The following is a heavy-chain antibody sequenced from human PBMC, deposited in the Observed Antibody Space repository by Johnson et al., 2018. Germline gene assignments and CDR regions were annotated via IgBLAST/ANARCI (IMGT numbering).Heavy chain of an antibody. D-gene: IGHD3-22*01. Sequence: QVQLVQSGGGVVQPGRSLRLSCAASGFTFSNSAMHWVRQAPGKGLEWVAVISDDGSNTYYADSVKGGFTISRDNSKNTLFLQINSMRPEDTAVYYCARDKSVMIVVIIPEVFDIWGQGTMVSVSS. CDR1: GFTFSNSA. V-gene: IGHV3-30-3*01. J-gene: IGHJ3*02. CDR2: ISDDGSNT. CDR3: ARDKSVMIVVIIPEVFDI.